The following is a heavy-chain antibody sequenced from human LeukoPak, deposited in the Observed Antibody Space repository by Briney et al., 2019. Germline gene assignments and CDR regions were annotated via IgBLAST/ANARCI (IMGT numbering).Heavy chain of an antibody. D-gene: IGHD2-2*01. CDR3: ARDYYCSSTSCYYYYGMDV. Sequence: PGGSLRLSCAASGFTFSSYSMNWVRQAPGKGLEWVSSISSSSSYIYYADSVKGRSTISRDNAKNSLYLQMNSLRAEDTAVYYCARDYYCSSTSCYYYYGMDVWGQGTTVTVSS. CDR1: GFTFSSYS. V-gene: IGHV3-21*01. CDR2: ISSSSSYI. J-gene: IGHJ6*02.